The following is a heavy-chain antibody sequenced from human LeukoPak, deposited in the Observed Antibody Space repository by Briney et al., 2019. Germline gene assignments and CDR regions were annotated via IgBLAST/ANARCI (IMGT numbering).Heavy chain of an antibody. J-gene: IGHJ3*01. V-gene: IGHV3-15*01. D-gene: IGHD2-2*02. CDR2: IKSKTDGGTT. CDR3: ATGVGPAAIIF. Sequence: GGSLRLSCAASGFTFSNAWMSWVRQAPGKGLEWVGRIKSKTDGGTTDYAAPVKGRFTISRDDSKNTLYLQMNSLKTEDTAVYYCATGVGPAAIIFWGQGTMVAVSS. CDR1: GFTFSNAW.